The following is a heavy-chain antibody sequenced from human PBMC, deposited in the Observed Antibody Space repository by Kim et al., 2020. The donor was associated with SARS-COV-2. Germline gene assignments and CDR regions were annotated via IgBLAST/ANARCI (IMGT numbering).Heavy chain of an antibody. D-gene: IGHD5-12*01. CDR2: IYYSGST. Sequence: SETLSLTCTVSGGSISSGGYYWSWIRQHPGKGLEWIGYIYYSGSTYYNPSLKSRVTISVDTSKNQFSLKLSSVTAADTAVYYCARELVATTPYYYYGMDVWGQGTTVTVSS. V-gene: IGHV4-31*03. CDR3: ARELVATTPYYYYGMDV. CDR1: GGSISSGGYY. J-gene: IGHJ6*02.